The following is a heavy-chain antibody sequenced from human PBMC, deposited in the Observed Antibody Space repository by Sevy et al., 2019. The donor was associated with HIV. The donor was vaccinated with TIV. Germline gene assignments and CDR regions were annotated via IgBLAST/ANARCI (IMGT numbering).Heavy chain of an antibody. D-gene: IGHD2-21*01. CDR2: IYPGDSDT. V-gene: IGHV5-51*01. Sequence: GESLKISCQGSGYTFTSSWVDWVRQLPGKGLEWMGTIYPGDSDTRYRPSFQGQVTISVDKSTNTAFLQWASLRTSDTAMYYWARRIRDCDVETCYGTYFDIWGQGTLVTVSS. J-gene: IGHJ4*02. CDR1: GYTFTSSW. CDR3: ARRIRDCDVETCYGTYFDI.